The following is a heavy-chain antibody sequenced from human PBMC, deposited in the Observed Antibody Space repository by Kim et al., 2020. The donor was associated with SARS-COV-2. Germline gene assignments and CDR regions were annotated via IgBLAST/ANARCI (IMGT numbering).Heavy chain of an antibody. CDR1: GGSFSGYY. CDR3: ARSSYDGRIPVVGPYDFD. CDR2: INHSGST. J-gene: IGHJ4*01. D-gene: IGHD3-3*01. V-gene: IGHV4-34*01. Sequence: SETLSLTCAVYGGSFSGYYWSWIRQPPGKGLEWIGEINHSGSTNYNTSLKRRITISVDTSKNQFSLKLSSVTAADTAVSYCARSSYDGRIPVVGPYDFD.